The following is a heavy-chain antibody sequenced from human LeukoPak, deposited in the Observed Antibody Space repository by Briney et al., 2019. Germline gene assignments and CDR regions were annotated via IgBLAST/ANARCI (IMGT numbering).Heavy chain of an antibody. D-gene: IGHD3-10*01. CDR3: ARGYGSGSRGFDY. J-gene: IGHJ4*02. V-gene: IGHV4-34*01. CDR2: INHSGST. Sequence: SETLSLTCAVYGGSFSGYYWSWIRQPPGKGLEWIGEINHSGSTNYNPSLKSRVTISVDTSKSQFSLKLSSVTAADTAVYYCARGYGSGSRGFDYWGQGTLVTVSS. CDR1: GGSFSGYY.